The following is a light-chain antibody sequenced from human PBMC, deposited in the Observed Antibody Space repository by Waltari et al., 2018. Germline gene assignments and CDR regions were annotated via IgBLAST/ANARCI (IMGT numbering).Light chain of an antibody. CDR2: GTS. CDR3: QQNFVSPGVT. J-gene: IGKJ3*01. CDR1: QSISTS. Sequence: NQMTQSPSSLSASVGDRVIFPCRTSQSISTSLNWYHQKPGKAPKLLIFGTSTLHVGVPSRFTGSGSGTVFSLTITDLQSEDFGTYYCQQNFVSPGVTFGPGTTLNV. V-gene: IGKV1-39*01.